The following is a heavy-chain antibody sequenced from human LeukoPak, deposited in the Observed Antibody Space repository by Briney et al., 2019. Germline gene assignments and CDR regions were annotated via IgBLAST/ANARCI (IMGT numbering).Heavy chain of an antibody. CDR1: GGSINSGGYY. D-gene: IGHD1-1*01. CDR3: ARETGTSENDY. J-gene: IGHJ4*02. Sequence: PSQTLSLTCTVSGGSINSGGYYWSWIRQHPGKGLEWIGYIYYSGNTYYNPSLKSRVTISVDTSKNQFSLKVSSVTAADTAVYYCARETGTSENDYWGQGTLVTVSS. V-gene: IGHV4-31*03. CDR2: IYYSGNT.